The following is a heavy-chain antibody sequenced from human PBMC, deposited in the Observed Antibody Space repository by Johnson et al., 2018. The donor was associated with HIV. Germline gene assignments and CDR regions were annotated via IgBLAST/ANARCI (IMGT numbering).Heavy chain of an antibody. V-gene: IGHV3-30*14. J-gene: IGHJ3*02. CDR3: ARACRDGYTCDAFDI. D-gene: IGHD5-24*01. CDR2: ISYDGTNK. Sequence: QVQLVESGGGVVQPGRSLRLSCAASGFTFSSYAMHWVRQAPGKGLEWVAVISYDGTNKYYTASVKGRFTISRDNARNTLFLQMNSLRADDTALYYCARACRDGYTCDAFDIWGQGTMVTVSS. CDR1: GFTFSSYA.